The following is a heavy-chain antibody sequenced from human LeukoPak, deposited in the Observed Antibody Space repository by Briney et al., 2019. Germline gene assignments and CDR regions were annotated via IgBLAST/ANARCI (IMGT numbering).Heavy chain of an antibody. CDR2: INYTGST. CDR1: GGSFSGFY. J-gene: IGHJ5*02. D-gene: IGHD6-25*01. Sequence: SQTLSLTCAVYGGSFSGFYWSWIRHVPGKGLEWIGEINYTGSTSYNPSLKSRVTISVDTSQNQFFLLLTSVTAADTAVYYCARVAGYLPTRWFDPWGQGTHVTVSS. V-gene: IGHV4-34*01. CDR3: ARVAGYLPTRWFDP.